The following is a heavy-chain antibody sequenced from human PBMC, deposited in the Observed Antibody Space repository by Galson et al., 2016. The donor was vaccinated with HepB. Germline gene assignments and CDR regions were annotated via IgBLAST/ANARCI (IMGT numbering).Heavy chain of an antibody. D-gene: IGHD1-26*01. CDR3: ARDFKLGAPDYMDV. CDR2: IYSGGST. V-gene: IGHV3-53*05. Sequence: SLRLSCAASGFTVSSSYMSWVRQAPGKGLEWVSVIYSGGSTYYADSVKGRFTISRDNSKNTVDLQIHSLRSEDAAVYSCARDFKLGAPDYMDVWGKGTTVTVS. J-gene: IGHJ6*03. CDR1: GFTVSSSY.